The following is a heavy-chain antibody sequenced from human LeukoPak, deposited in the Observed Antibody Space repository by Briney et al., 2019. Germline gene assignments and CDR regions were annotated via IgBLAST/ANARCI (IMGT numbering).Heavy chain of an antibody. V-gene: IGHV1-69*05. CDR3: ARAYYYDSSGYQYYFDY. D-gene: IGHD3-22*01. J-gene: IGHJ4*02. CDR1: GGTFSSYA. CDR2: INPIFGTA. Sequence: SVKVSCKASGGTFSSYAISWVRQAPGQGLEWMGGINPIFGTANYAQKFQGRVTITTDESTSTAYMELSSLRSEDTAVYYCARAYYYDSSGYQYYFDYWGQGTLVTVSS.